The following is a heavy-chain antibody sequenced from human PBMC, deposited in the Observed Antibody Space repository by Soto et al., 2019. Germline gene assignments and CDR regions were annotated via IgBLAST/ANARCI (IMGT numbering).Heavy chain of an antibody. CDR3: ARGGGYDY. J-gene: IGHJ4*02. Sequence: QVQLQESGPGLVKPSPTLSLTCIVSGVSISSGDDYWSWIRQPPGKGLEWIGYIYSSGSTYCNPSLRSRTTISADTSKNQFSLELTSVTAADTAVYYCARGGGYDYWGQGALVTVSS. CDR1: GVSISSGDDY. CDR2: IYSSGST. D-gene: IGHD3-22*01. V-gene: IGHV4-30-4*01.